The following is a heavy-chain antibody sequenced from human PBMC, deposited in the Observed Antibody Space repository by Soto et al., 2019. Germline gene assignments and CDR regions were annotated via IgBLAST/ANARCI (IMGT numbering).Heavy chain of an antibody. Sequence: VRSLRLSCAASGFTCSSNGMHWVRQAPGKGLAWVAVISYDGSNKYYADSVKGRFTISRDNSKNTLYLQMNSLRAEDTAVYYCAKEAKQWLVLEPSGYWGQGTLVTVSS. CDR2: ISYDGSNK. CDR3: AKEAKQWLVLEPSGY. CDR1: GFTCSSNG. D-gene: IGHD6-19*01. J-gene: IGHJ4*02. V-gene: IGHV3-30*18.